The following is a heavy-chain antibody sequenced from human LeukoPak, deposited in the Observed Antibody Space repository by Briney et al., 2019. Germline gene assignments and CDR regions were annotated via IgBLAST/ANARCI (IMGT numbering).Heavy chain of an antibody. CDR1: GGSFSGYY. V-gene: IGHV4-34*01. Sequence: SGTLSLTCAVYGGSFSGYYWSWIRQPPGKGLEWIGEINHSGSTNYNPSLKSRVTISVDTSKNQFSLKLSSVTAADTAVYYCARGGRQGDYWGQGTLVTVSS. CDR2: INHSGST. D-gene: IGHD1-26*01. J-gene: IGHJ4*02. CDR3: ARGGRQGDY.